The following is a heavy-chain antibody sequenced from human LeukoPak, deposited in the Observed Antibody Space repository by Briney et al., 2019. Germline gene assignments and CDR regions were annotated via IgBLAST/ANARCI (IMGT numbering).Heavy chain of an antibody. V-gene: IGHV1-69*13. CDR2: IIPIFGTA. J-gene: IGHJ3*02. D-gene: IGHD3-22*01. Sequence: ASVKVSCKASGGTFSSYAISWVRQAPGQGLEWMGGIIPIFGTANYAQKFQGRVTITADESTSTAYMELGSLRSEDTAVYYCACTDYDSSGYSPDDAFDIWGQGTMVTVSS. CDR1: GGTFSSYA. CDR3: ACTDYDSSGYSPDDAFDI.